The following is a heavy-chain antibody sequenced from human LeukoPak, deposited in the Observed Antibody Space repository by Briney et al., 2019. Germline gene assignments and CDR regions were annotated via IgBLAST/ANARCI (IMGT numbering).Heavy chain of an antibody. D-gene: IGHD6-25*01. V-gene: IGHV3-74*01. CDR2: MNIDGTIT. Sequence: GGSLRLSCAASGFTFSTSWMHWVRQAPGKGLVWDSRMNIDGTITTYADSVKGRFAVSRDNAKNTVSLQMNSLRVEDTAVYFCVRGGFPAGGDVWGQGTLVSVSS. CDR3: VRGGFPAGGDV. CDR1: GFTFSTSW. J-gene: IGHJ4*02.